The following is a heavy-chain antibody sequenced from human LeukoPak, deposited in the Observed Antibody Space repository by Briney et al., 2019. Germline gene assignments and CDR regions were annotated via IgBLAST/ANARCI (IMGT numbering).Heavy chain of an antibody. CDR1: GGSISSYY. CDR2: IYYSGST. Sequence: PSETLSLTCTVSGGSISSYYWSWIRQPPGKGLEWIGYIYYSGSTNYNPSLKSRVTISVDTSKNQFSLKLSSVTAADTAVYYCARNGDYGPYFDYWGQGTLVTVYS. D-gene: IGHD4-17*01. CDR3: ARNGDYGPYFDY. J-gene: IGHJ4*02. V-gene: IGHV4-59*01.